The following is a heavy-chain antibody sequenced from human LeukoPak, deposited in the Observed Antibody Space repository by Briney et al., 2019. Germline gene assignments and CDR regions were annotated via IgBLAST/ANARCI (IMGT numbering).Heavy chain of an antibody. CDR1: GGSLTNHY. CDR2: VNHIGST. D-gene: IGHD6-13*01. Sequence: PSGTLSLTCAVYGGSLTNHYWIWIRQPPGKGLEWIGEVNHIGSTNYNPSLKSRVTISVDTSKSQFFLKLSSVTAADTAVYYCARGPAAVHPWGQGTLVTVSS. V-gene: IGHV4-34*01. J-gene: IGHJ5*02. CDR3: ARGPAAVHP.